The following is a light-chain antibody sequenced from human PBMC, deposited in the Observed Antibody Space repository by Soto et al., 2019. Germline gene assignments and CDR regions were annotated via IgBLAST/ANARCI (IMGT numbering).Light chain of an antibody. CDR2: AAS. Sequence: DFQMTQSPSSVSAFVGDRVAITCRASHDIARWLAWYQQQPGKAPRLLIYAASSLQSGVPTRFSGSGSGTDFTLTITNLQPEDSAVYYCQQVKGFPLTFGGGTKVEIK. V-gene: IGKV1-12*01. CDR3: QQVKGFPLT. J-gene: IGKJ4*01. CDR1: HDIARW.